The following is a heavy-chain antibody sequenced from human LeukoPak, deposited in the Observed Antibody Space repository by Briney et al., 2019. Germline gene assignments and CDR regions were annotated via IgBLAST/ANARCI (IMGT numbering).Heavy chain of an antibody. CDR1: GFAFSNYA. CDR3: ARELFDFDY. J-gene: IGHJ4*02. CDR2: ISGSGGST. Sequence: GSLRLSCAASGFAFSNYAMTWVRQAPGKGLDWVSEISGSGGSTYYADSVKGRFTISRDNSKNTLYLQMNSLRAEDTAVYYCARELFDFDYWGQGTLVTVSS. D-gene: IGHD3-10*01. V-gene: IGHV3-23*01.